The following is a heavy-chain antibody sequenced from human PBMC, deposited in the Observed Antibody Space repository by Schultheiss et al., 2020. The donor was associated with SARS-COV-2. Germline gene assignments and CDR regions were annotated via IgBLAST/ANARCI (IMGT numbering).Heavy chain of an antibody. V-gene: IGHV1-2*02. J-gene: IGHJ4*02. CDR2: INPNSGGT. CDR1: GYTFTGYY. Sequence: ASVKVSCKASGYTFTGYYMHWVRQAPGQGLEWMGWINPNSGGTNYAQKFQGRVTMTRDTSISTAYMELSRLRSDDTAVYYCARLVFGDIVVVEASDYWGQGTLVTVSS. D-gene: IGHD2-15*01. CDR3: ARLVFGDIVVVEASDY.